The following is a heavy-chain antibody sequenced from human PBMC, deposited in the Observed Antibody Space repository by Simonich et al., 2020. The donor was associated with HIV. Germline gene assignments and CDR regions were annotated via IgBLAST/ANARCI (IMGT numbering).Heavy chain of an antibody. D-gene: IGHD6-13*01. CDR1: GCPFGCFS. J-gene: IGHJ4*02. Sequence: EVKLLESGGGLVQPGGSLRLSCAAPGCPFGCFSLSWSRLAPGKGLEWVSGSSVSWVTTYYADSVKGRFTISRDNSKNTLYLQMNSLGAEDTAVYYCAKRLWNVAAAGDPFDYWGQGTLVTVSS. CDR2: SSVSWVTT. CDR3: AKRLWNVAAAGDPFDY. V-gene: IGHV3-23*01.